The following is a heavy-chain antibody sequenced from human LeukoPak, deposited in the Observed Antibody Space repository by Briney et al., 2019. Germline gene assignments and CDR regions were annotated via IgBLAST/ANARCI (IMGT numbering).Heavy chain of an antibody. CDR1: GGTFINYA. CDR3: AREPTSDTALNWFDL. V-gene: IGHV1-69*04. D-gene: IGHD5-18*01. J-gene: IGHJ5*02. Sequence: SVTVSFKASGGTFINYALSWVRPAAGQGLEWMGRIIPILGIVNYAQKFQGRVTITADKSTSTAYMEPRSLRSDDTAVYYCAREPTSDTALNWFDLWGQGTLVTVSS. CDR2: IIPILGIV.